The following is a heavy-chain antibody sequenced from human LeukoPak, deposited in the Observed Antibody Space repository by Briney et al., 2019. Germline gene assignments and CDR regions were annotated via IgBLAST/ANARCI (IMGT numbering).Heavy chain of an antibody. J-gene: IGHJ6*02. V-gene: IGHV4-38-2*02. CDR1: GYSISSGYY. CDR3: ARDSTSYYYYYYGMDV. CDR2: IYHSGST. Sequence: PSETLSLTCTVSGYSISSGYYWGWIRQPPGKGLEWIGSIYHSGSTYYNPSLKSRVTISVDTSKNQFSLKLSSVTAADTAVYYCARDSTSYYYYYYGMDVWGQGTTVTVSS. D-gene: IGHD2-2*01.